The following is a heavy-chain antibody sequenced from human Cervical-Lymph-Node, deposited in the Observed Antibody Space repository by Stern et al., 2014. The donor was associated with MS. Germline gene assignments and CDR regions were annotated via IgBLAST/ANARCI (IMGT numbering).Heavy chain of an antibody. J-gene: IGHJ4*02. CDR1: GYSFSSYW. CDR2: IYPGDSEI. Sequence: QLVQSGAEVKEPGDSLKISCKSSGYSFSSYWIGWVRQMPGKGLEWGGIIYPGDSEIRDSPAFQGQVTNSADQSSRHAYLQWSRLKASDTATYYCARLWGAMAVAGGEHFDSWGQGSLVTVSS. D-gene: IGHD6-19*01. CDR3: ARLWGAMAVAGGEHFDS. V-gene: IGHV5-51*03.